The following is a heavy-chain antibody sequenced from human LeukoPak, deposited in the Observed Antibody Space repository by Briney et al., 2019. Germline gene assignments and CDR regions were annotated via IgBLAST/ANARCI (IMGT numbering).Heavy chain of an antibody. CDR1: GFTFSSYA. CDR2: ISYDGSNK. J-gene: IGHJ4*02. V-gene: IGHV3-30*04. CDR3: ARDENPPVAGFDY. D-gene: IGHD6-19*01. Sequence: GGSLRLSCAASGFTFSSYAMHWVRQAPGKGLEWVAVISYDGSNKYYADSVKGRFTISRGNSKNTLYLQMNSLRAEDTAVYYCARDENPPVAGFDYWGQGTLVTVSS.